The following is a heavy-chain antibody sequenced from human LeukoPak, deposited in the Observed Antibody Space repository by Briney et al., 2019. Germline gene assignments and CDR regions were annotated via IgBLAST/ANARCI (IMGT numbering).Heavy chain of an antibody. J-gene: IGHJ4*02. V-gene: IGHV3-21*01. CDR3: VREGPTATALDY. Sequence: GGSLRLSCAASGFTFSSYSMNWVRQAPGKGLEWVSSISSSSSYIYYADSVKGRFTISRDNAKNSLYLQMNSLRGEDTAVYYCVREGPTATALDYWGQGTLVTVSS. D-gene: IGHD2-21*02. CDR2: ISSSSSYI. CDR1: GFTFSSYS.